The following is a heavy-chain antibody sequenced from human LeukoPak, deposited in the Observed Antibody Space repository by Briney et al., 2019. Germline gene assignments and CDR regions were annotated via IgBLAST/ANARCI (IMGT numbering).Heavy chain of an antibody. CDR2: ISISGTKT. J-gene: IGHJ4*02. Sequence: GGSLRLSCAASEFDFSTHAMTWVRQAPGKGLEWVSAISISGTKTYYADSVKGRFTISRDNPKNTLYLQMYSLRAEDTAVYYCANEIRPNDYWGQGTLVTVSS. CDR1: EFDFSTHA. D-gene: IGHD4-17*01. CDR3: ANEIRPNDY. V-gene: IGHV3-23*01.